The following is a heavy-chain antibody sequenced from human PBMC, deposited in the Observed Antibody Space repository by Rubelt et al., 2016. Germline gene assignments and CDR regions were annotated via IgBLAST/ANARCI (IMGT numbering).Heavy chain of an antibody. CDR2: INHSGST. Sequence: QVQLQQWGAGLLKPSETLSLTCAVYGGSFSGYYWSWIRQPPGKGLEWIGEINHSGSTNYNPSLKSRATISVDTYKNLFSVKLSSVTAADTAVYYCARGRILWFDPKGAFDIWGQGTMVTVSS. D-gene: IGHD3-10*01. CDR3: ARGRILWFDPKGAFDI. V-gene: IGHV4-34*01. CDR1: GGSFSGYY. J-gene: IGHJ3*02.